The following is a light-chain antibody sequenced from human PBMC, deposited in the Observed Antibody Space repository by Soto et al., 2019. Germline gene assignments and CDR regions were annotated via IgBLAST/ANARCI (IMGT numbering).Light chain of an antibody. Sequence: DIQMTQSPSFLSASIGDRVTISCRASQGISNSLAWYQQKAGEVPKLLIYAASTSHSGVPSRFRGSGSGTDFTLTISSLQPEDVATYYCQNYKSAPRTFGQGTKVEIK. CDR1: QGISNS. CDR2: AAS. J-gene: IGKJ1*01. CDR3: QNYKSAPRT. V-gene: IGKV1-27*01.